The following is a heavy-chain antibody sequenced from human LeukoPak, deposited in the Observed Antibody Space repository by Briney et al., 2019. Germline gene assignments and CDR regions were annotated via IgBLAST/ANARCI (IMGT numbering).Heavy chain of an antibody. V-gene: IGHV4-30-4*01. D-gene: IGHD3-22*01. CDR2: IYYSGST. CDR1: GGSINSGAHY. J-gene: IGHJ4*02. CDR3: ARSDAPYYEGEVYFDY. Sequence: SQTLSLTYTVSGGSINSGAHYWSWIRQPPGKGLEWIGYIYYSGSTYYNPSLKSRVTISVDTSKNQFSLKLRSVTAADTAVFYCARSDAPYYEGEVYFDYWGQGTLVTVSS.